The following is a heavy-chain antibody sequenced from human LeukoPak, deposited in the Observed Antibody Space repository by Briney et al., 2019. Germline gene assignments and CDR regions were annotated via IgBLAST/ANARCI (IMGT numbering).Heavy chain of an antibody. CDR1: GYTFTSYG. D-gene: IGHD4-17*01. Sequence: ASVNVSCKASGYTFTSYGINWVRQATGQGLEWMGWMNPNSGNTGYAQKFQGRVTMTRNASMSTAYMELSSLRSEDTAVYYCARGGYGDFIDYWGQGTLVTVSS. CDR2: MNPNSGNT. V-gene: IGHV1-8*01. J-gene: IGHJ4*02. CDR3: ARGGYGDFIDY.